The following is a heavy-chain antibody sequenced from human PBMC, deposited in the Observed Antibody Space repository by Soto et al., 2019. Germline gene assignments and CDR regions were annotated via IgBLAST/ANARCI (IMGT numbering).Heavy chain of an antibody. CDR1: GFTFTGHW. J-gene: IGHJ3*02. Sequence: PGGSLRLSCSASGFTFTGHWMHWVRHVPGKGLVWVARINTEGDSTNYADSVKGRFTISRDSATNTVYLQMNGLGVDDTSVYFCAREAGYCSTTSCYRRAFDTWGQGTMVTVSS. CDR3: AREAGYCSTTSCYRRAFDT. V-gene: IGHV3-74*01. D-gene: IGHD2-2*01. CDR2: INTEGDST.